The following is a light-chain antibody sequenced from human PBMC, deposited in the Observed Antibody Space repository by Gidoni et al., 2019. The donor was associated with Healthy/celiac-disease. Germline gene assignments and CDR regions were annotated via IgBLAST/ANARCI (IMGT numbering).Light chain of an antibody. V-gene: IGKV1-39*01. CDR1: QSISSY. Sequence: DIQMTQSPSSLSASVGDRVTITCRASQSISSYLNWYQQKPGKAPKLLIYAASSLQSGVPSRFSGSGSGTDFTLTISSLQPEDFATYYCQQSYSTPPESFGQGTKLENK. CDR2: AAS. CDR3: QQSYSTPPES. J-gene: IGKJ2*03.